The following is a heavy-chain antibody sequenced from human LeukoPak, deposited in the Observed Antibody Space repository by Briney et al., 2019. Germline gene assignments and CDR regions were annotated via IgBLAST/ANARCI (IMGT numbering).Heavy chain of an antibody. J-gene: IGHJ2*01. CDR1: GGSISSYY. Sequence: SETLSLTCTVSGGSISSYYWSWIRQPPGKGLEWIGYIYYSGNTNYNPSLKSRVTISVDTSKNQFSLKLSSVTAADTAVYYCARGFGLYWYFDLWGRGTLVTVSS. V-gene: IGHV4-59*01. D-gene: IGHD3-3*01. CDR3: ARGFGLYWYFDL. CDR2: IYYSGNT.